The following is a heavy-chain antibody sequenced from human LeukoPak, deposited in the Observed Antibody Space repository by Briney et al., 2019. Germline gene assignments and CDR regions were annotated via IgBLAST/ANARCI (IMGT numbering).Heavy chain of an antibody. CDR1: GGSFSGYY. CDR2: INHSGST. CDR3: AINGYSSGWYGGNY. V-gene: IGHV4-34*01. Sequence: SETLSLTCAVYGGSFSGYYWSWIRQPPGKGLEWIGEINHSGSTNYNPSLKSRVTISVDTSKNQFSLKLSSATAADTAVYYCAINGYSSGWYGGNYWGQGTLVTVSS. D-gene: IGHD6-19*01. J-gene: IGHJ4*02.